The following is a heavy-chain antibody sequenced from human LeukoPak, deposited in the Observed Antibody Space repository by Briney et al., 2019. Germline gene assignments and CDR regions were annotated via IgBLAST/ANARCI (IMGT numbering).Heavy chain of an antibody. CDR1: GGSISSGGLS. V-gene: IGHV4-30-2*01. CDR3: ARVPYGDKRVFDS. CDR2: IYHSGNT. D-gene: IGHD4-17*01. Sequence: SETLSLTCAVSGGSISSGGLSWTWIRQPPGKGLEWIGYIYHSGNTYYNPSLTSRVTISLDRSRNQFFLNVTSVTAADTAVYFCARVPYGDKRVFDSWGQGTLVAVSS. J-gene: IGHJ4*02.